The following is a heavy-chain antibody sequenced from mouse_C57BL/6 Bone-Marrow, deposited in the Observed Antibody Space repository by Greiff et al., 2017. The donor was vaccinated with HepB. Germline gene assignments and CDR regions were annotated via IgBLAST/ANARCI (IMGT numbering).Heavy chain of an antibody. V-gene: IGHV5-6*01. Sequence: EVQLVESGGDLVKPGGSLKLSCAASGFTFSSYGMSWVRQTPDKRLEWVATISSGGSYTYYPDSVKGRFTISRDNAKNTLYLQMSSLKSEDTAMYYCARLTTVVATDAMDYWGQGTSVTVSS. J-gene: IGHJ4*01. D-gene: IGHD1-1*01. CDR1: GFTFSSYG. CDR3: ARLTTVVATDAMDY. CDR2: ISSGGSYT.